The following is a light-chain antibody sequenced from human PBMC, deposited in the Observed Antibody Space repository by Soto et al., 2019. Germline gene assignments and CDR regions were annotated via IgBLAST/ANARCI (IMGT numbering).Light chain of an antibody. CDR3: SSYAGSNNLV. V-gene: IGLV2-14*01. J-gene: IGLJ2*01. CDR2: SVS. Sequence: ALTQPASVSGSPGQSITISCSGTSSDIGTYDHVAWFQQFPGKTPKLMIYSVSNRPSGVSYRFSGSKSGNTASLTISGLQAEDEADYYCSSYAGSNNLVFGGGTKVTVL. CDR1: SSDIGTYDH.